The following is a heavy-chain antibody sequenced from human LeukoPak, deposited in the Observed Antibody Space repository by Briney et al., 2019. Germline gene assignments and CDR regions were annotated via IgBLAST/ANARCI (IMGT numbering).Heavy chain of an antibody. CDR1: GYTFTSYG. D-gene: IGHD2-15*01. CDR2: ISAYNGNT. CDR3: ARWRGYCSGGSCPGFDY. J-gene: IGHJ4*02. Sequence: GASVKVSCKASGYTFTSYGISWVRQAPGQGLEWMGWISAYNGNTSYAQKLQGRVTMTTDTSTSTAYMELRGLRSDDTAVYYCARWRGYCSGGSCPGFDYWGQGTLVTVSS. V-gene: IGHV1-18*01.